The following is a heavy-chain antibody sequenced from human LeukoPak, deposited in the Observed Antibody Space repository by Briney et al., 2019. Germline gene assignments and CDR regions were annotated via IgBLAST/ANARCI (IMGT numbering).Heavy chain of an antibody. Sequence: GGSLRLSCAASGFTFSSYAMSWVRQAPGKGLEWVSAISGSGGSTFYADSVKGRFTISRDNSKNTLFLQMNSLRAEDTAVYYCAMNTYGLYLFDYWGQGTLATVSS. J-gene: IGHJ4*02. V-gene: IGHV3-23*01. CDR2: ISGSGGST. CDR3: AMNTYGLYLFDY. D-gene: IGHD5-18*01. CDR1: GFTFSSYA.